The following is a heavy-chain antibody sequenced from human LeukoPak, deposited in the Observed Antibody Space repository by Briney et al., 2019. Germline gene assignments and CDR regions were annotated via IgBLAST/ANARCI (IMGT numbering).Heavy chain of an antibody. CDR1: GFIFSTYR. V-gene: IGHV3-7*03. D-gene: IGHD3-16*01. J-gene: IGHJ6*02. Sequence: QPGGSLRLSCAASGFIFSTYRMSWARQAPGKGLEWVASINHNGNVNYYVDSVKGRFTISRDNAKNSLYLQMSNLRAEDTAVYFCARGGGLDVWGQGATVTVSS. CDR3: ARGGGLDV. CDR2: INHNGNVN.